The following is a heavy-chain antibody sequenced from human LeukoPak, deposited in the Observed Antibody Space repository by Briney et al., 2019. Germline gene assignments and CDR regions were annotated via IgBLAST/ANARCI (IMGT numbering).Heavy chain of an antibody. CDR3: ARVGYQLLDLDAFDI. Sequence: GGSLRLSCAASGFTFSSYAMHWVRQAPGKGLEWVAVISYDGSNKYYADSVKGRFTISRDNSKNTLYLQMNSLRAEDTAVYYCARVGYQLLDLDAFDIWGQGTMVTVSS. D-gene: IGHD2-2*01. CDR1: GFTFSSYA. CDR2: ISYDGSNK. V-gene: IGHV3-30-3*01. J-gene: IGHJ3*02.